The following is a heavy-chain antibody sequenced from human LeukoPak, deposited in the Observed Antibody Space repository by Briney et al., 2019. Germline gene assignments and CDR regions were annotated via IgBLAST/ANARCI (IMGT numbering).Heavy chain of an antibody. D-gene: IGHD1-26*01. J-gene: IGHJ4*02. V-gene: IGHV4-59*01. CDR1: GGSISSYY. Sequence: SETLSLTCTGSGGSISSYYWSWIRQPPGKGLEWIGYIYYSGSTNYNPSLKSRVTISVDTSKNQFSLKLSSVTAADTDVYYCARGSGSYLNLFDYWGQGTLVTVSS. CDR2: IYYSGST. CDR3: ARGSGSYLNLFDY.